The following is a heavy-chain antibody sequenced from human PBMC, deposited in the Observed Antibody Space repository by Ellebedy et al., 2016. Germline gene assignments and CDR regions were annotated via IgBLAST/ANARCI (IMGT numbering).Heavy chain of an antibody. CDR1: GLDFSSLW. V-gene: IGHV3-74*01. CDR2: VKTDGITT. J-gene: IGHJ3*02. CDR3: AKSALGTTDAFDI. D-gene: IGHD1-1*01. Sequence: GESLKISXAASGLDFSSLWMHWVRQAPGKGLVWVSHVKTDGITTTYADSVKGRFTISRDNAKNSLYLQMNSLRAEDTAVYYCAKSALGTTDAFDIWGQGTMVTVSS.